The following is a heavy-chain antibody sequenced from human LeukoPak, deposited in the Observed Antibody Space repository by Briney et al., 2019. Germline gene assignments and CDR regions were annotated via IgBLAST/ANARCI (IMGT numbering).Heavy chain of an antibody. CDR3: AREKDYGDYSPDYYYGMDV. CDR1: GFTFSSYA. CDR2: ISYDGSNK. D-gene: IGHD4-17*01. J-gene: IGHJ6*02. V-gene: IGHV3-30*04. Sequence: GRSLRLSCAASGFTFSSYAMHWVRQAPGKGLEWVAVISYDGSNKYYADSVKGRFTISRDNSKNTLYLQMNSLRAEDTAVYYCAREKDYGDYSPDYYYGMDVWGQGTTVTVSS.